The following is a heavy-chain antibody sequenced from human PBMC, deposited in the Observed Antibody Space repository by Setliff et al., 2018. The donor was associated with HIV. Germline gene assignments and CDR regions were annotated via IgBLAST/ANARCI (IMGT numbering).Heavy chain of an antibody. V-gene: IGHV3-23*01. Sequence: GGSLRLSCAASGFTFSSYAMSWVRQAPGKGLEWVSAISGSGGSTYYADSVKGRFTISRDDSKNTLYLQMNSLKTEDTAVYYCTTDPMSQYYYGSGSYYLLSFDYWGQGTLVTVSS. J-gene: IGHJ4*02. D-gene: IGHD3-10*01. CDR2: ISGSGGST. CDR3: TTDPMSQYYYGSGSYYLLSFDY. CDR1: GFTFSSYA.